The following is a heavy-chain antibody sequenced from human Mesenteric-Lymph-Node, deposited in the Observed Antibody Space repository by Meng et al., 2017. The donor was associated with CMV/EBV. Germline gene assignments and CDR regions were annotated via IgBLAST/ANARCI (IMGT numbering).Heavy chain of an antibody. CDR3: TSMITSPYNWFDP. D-gene: IGHD3-16*01. Sequence: GESLKISCAASGFTFSNAWMSWVRQAPGKGLEWVGRIKSKTDGGTTDYAAPVKGRFTISRDDSKNTLYLQMNSLKTEDTAVYYCTSMITSPYNWFDPWGQGTLVTVSS. V-gene: IGHV3-15*01. J-gene: IGHJ5*02. CDR1: GFTFSNAW. CDR2: IKSKTDGGTT.